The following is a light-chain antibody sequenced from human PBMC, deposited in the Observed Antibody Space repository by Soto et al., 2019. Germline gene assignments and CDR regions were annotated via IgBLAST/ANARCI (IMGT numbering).Light chain of an antibody. CDR1: QGISNY. CDR2: AAS. Sequence: DIQMTQSPSSLSASVGDRVTITCRASQGISNYLAWYQQKPGKVPELLISAASTLQSRVPSRFSGSGSGTDFTLTISSLQPEDVATYYCQKSDSAPRTFGQGTKVEIK. CDR3: QKSDSAPRT. J-gene: IGKJ1*01. V-gene: IGKV1-27*01.